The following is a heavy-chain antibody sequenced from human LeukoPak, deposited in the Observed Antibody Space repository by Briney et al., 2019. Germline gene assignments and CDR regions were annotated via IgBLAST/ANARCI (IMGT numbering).Heavy chain of an antibody. CDR1: GFTFSSYA. V-gene: IGHV4-59*01. CDR2: IYYSGST. J-gene: IGHJ4*02. Sequence: GSLRLSCAASGFTFSSYAMSWIRQPPGKGLEWIGYIYYSGSTNYNPSLKSRVTISVDTSKNQFSLKLSSVTAADTAVYYCARDQYGDYVDYWGQGTLVTVSS. CDR3: ARDQYGDYVDY. D-gene: IGHD4-17*01.